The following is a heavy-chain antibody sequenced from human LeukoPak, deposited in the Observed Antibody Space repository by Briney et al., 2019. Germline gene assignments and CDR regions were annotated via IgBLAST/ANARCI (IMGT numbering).Heavy chain of an antibody. Sequence: PSETLSLICTVSGGSISSSSYYWGWIRQPPGKGLEWIGSIHYSGSSFYNPSLKSRVTISVATSKNQFSLKLSSVTAADTAVYYCARLMVRGVIIYNDGFDIWGQGTMVTVPS. CDR3: ARLMVRGVIIYNDGFDI. V-gene: IGHV4-39*01. CDR2: IHYSGSS. CDR1: GGSISSSSYY. D-gene: IGHD3-10*01. J-gene: IGHJ3*02.